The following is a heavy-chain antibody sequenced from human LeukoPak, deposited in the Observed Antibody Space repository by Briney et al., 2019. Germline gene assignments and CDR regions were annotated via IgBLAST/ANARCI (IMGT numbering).Heavy chain of an antibody. J-gene: IGHJ4*02. D-gene: IGHD3-16*02. CDR1: GFTFSSYS. Sequence: PGGSLRLSCAASGFTFSSYSMNWVRQAPGKGLEWVSSISSISDYIYYADSVKGRFTISRDHAKNSLYLQMNSLRAEDTAVYYCARDLGVIVHPSDYWGQGTLVTVSS. V-gene: IGHV3-21*01. CDR3: ARDLGVIVHPSDY. CDR2: ISSISDYI.